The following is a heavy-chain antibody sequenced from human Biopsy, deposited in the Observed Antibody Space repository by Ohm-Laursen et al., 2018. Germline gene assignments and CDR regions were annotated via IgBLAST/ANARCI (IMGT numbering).Heavy chain of an antibody. CDR2: ISPYNDKT. CDR3: ARDDAVTVIRGLYY. D-gene: IGHD2-21*02. CDR1: GYTFTSYD. Sequence: ASVKVSCKASGYTFTSYDISWVRQAPGQGLEWMGWISPYNDKTSYPPKLQDRVTMTADTSTNTAHMELRSLRSDDTAVYYCARDDAVTVIRGLYYWGQGALVTVSS. V-gene: IGHV1-18*01. J-gene: IGHJ4*02.